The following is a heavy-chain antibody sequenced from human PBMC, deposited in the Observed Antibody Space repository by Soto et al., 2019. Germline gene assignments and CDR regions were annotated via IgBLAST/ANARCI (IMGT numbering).Heavy chain of an antibody. CDR3: ARGSSIRLEWLVGS. CDR2: INPSGGST. V-gene: IGHV1-46*01. Sequence: INPSGGSTTYAQKFQGRVTMTRDTSTSTVYMELSSLRSEDTAVYFCARGSSIRLEWLVGSWGQGTLVTVSS. D-gene: IGHD3-3*01. J-gene: IGHJ4*02.